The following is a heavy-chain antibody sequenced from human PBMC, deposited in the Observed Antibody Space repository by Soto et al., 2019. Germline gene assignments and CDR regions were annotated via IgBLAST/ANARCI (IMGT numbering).Heavy chain of an antibody. Sequence: EMQLLESGGGLIQPGGSLRLSCAASGFTFSSYAMSWVRQAPGKGLEWISGFRGSGSNIYYADSVQGRFTISRDNSQNTLFLQMTSLRVDDAATYYCAKDGFGGASDYWGQGTHVTVSS. D-gene: IGHD3-3*01. CDR1: GFTFSSYA. CDR2: FRGSGSNI. V-gene: IGHV3-23*01. J-gene: IGHJ4*02. CDR3: AKDGFGGASDY.